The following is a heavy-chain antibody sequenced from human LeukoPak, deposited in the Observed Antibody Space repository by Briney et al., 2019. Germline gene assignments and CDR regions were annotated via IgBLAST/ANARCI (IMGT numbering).Heavy chain of an antibody. D-gene: IGHD3-9*01. V-gene: IGHV1-69*13. CDR3: ARERNNYDILTGYQDNWFDP. Sequence: SVKVSCKASGGTFSSYAISWVRQAPGQGLEWMGGINPIFGTANYAQKFQGRVTITADESTSTAYMELSSLRSEDTAVYYCARERNNYDILTGYQDNWFDPWGQGTLVTVSS. CDR1: GGTFSSYA. J-gene: IGHJ5*02. CDR2: INPIFGTA.